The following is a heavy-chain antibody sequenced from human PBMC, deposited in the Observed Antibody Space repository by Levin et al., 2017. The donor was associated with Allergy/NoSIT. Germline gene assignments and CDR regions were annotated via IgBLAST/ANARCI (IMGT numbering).Heavy chain of an antibody. CDR3: AKEMTTVVPVFDY. V-gene: IGHV3-74*01. CDR1: GFTFTSHW. Sequence: GGSLRLSCAASGFTFTSHWMHWVRQAPGKGLVWVSRIDTDGSGATYADSVKGRFTISRDNARNTVYLEMNSLRAEDTAVYYCAKEMTTVVPVFDYWGQGTLVTVSS. D-gene: IGHD4-23*01. CDR2: IDTDGSGA. J-gene: IGHJ4*02.